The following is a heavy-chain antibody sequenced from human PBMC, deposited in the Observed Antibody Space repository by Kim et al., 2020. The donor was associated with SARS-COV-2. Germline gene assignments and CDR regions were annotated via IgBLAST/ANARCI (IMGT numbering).Heavy chain of an antibody. CDR3: ARAYSSSWYVGGGSNWFDP. J-gene: IGHJ5*02. V-gene: IGHV4-30-2*01. Sequence: SETLSLTCAVSGGSISSGGYSWSWIRQPPGKGLEWIGYIYHSGSTYYNPSLKSRVTISVDRSKNQFSLKLSSVTAADTAVYYCARAYSSSWYVGGGSNWFDPWGQGTLVTVSS. D-gene: IGHD6-13*01. CDR1: GGSISSGGYS. CDR2: IYHSGST.